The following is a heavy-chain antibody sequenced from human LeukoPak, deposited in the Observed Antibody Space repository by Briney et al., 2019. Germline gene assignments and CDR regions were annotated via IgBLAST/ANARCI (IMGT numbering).Heavy chain of an antibody. CDR1: GGSISSYY. CDR3: AGDHSSGYYDY. Sequence: KTSETLSLTCTVSGGSISSYYWSWIRQPPGKGLEWIGYIYYSGSTYYNPSLKSRVTISVDTSKNQFSLKLSSVTAADTAVYYCAGDHSSGYYDYWGQGTLVTVSS. J-gene: IGHJ4*02. V-gene: IGHV4-59*06. D-gene: IGHD3-22*01. CDR2: IYYSGST.